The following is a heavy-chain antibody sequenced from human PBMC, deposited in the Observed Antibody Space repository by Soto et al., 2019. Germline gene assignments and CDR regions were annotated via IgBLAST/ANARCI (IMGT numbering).Heavy chain of an antibody. V-gene: IGHV3-30*18. J-gene: IGHJ4*02. CDR3: AKDGPLRYFDY. Sequence: QPGGSLRLSCAASGFTFSSYGMHWVRQAPGKGLEWVAVISYDGSNEYYADSVKGRFTISRDNTKNTLYLQMNSLRAEDTAVYYCAKDGPLRYFDYWGQGTLVNVSS. CDR1: GFTFSSYG. CDR2: ISYDGSNE. D-gene: IGHD4-17*01.